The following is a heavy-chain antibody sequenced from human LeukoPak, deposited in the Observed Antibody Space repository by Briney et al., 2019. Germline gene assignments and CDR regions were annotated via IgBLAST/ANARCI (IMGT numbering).Heavy chain of an antibody. CDR2: INHSGST. CDR3: ARGRIAAAGSPSPNFGY. J-gene: IGHJ4*02. CDR1: GGSFSGYY. V-gene: IGHV4-34*01. Sequence: SETLSLTCAVYGGSFSGYYWSWIRQPPGKGLDWIGEINHSGSTNYNPSLKSQVTISVDTSKNQFSLKLSSVTAADTAVYYCARGRIAAAGSPSPNFGYWGQGTLVTVSS. D-gene: IGHD6-13*01.